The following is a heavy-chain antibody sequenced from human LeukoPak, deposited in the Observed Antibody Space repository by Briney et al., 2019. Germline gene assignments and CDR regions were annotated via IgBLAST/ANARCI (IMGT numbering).Heavy chain of an antibody. V-gene: IGHV3-23*01. D-gene: IGHD2-21*02. Sequence: PGGSLRLSCAASGFTFSSYAMSWVPQAPGKGLEWVSAISGSGGSTYYADSVKGRFTISRDNSKNTLYLQMNSLRAEDTAVYFCAREEACGGDCYFDYWGEGTLVSVSS. CDR3: AREEACGGDCYFDY. CDR2: ISGSGGST. CDR1: GFTFSSYA. J-gene: IGHJ4*02.